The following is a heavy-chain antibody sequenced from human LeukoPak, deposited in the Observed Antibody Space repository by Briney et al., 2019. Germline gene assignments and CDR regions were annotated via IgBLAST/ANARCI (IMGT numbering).Heavy chain of an antibody. CDR1: GYTFTGYY. CDR3: AIVFHIVNTRFGDDY. Sequence: ASVKVPCKASGYTFTGYYMHWVRQAPGQGLEWMGWINPNSGGTNYAQKFQGRVTMTRDTSISTAYMELSRLRSDDTAVYYCAIVFHIVNTRFGDDYWGQGTLVTVSS. D-gene: IGHD5-12*01. V-gene: IGHV1-2*02. J-gene: IGHJ4*02. CDR2: INPNSGGT.